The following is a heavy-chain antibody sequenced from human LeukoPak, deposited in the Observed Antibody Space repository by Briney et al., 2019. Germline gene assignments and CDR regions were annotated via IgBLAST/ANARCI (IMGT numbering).Heavy chain of an antibody. J-gene: IGHJ4*02. D-gene: IGHD6-13*01. Sequence: GGSLRLSCAPSGFTFSNYAMSWVRQTPGKGLEWVSGINDRGDKAFYADSVKGRFTISRDNSKSTLYLQMSSLRAEDTAVYYCTKEEAAIGRPKFDYWGQGTLVSVSS. V-gene: IGHV3-23*01. CDR2: INDRGDKA. CDR1: GFTFSNYA. CDR3: TKEEAAIGRPKFDY.